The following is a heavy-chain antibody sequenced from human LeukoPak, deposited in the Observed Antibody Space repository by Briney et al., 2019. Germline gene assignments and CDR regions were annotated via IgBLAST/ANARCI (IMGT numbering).Heavy chain of an antibody. CDR2: INPNSGGT. Sequence: ASVKVSCKASGYTFTGYYMHWVRQAPGQGLEWMGWINPNSGGTNYAQKFQGRVTMTRDTSISTAYMELSRLRSGDTAVYYCAGDYGDSVGFDPWGQGTLVTVSS. CDR3: AGDYGDSVGFDP. V-gene: IGHV1-2*02. J-gene: IGHJ5*02. D-gene: IGHD4-17*01. CDR1: GYTFTGYY.